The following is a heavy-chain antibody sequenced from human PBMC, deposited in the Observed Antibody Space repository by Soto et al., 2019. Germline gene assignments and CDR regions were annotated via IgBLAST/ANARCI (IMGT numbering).Heavy chain of an antibody. CDR2: ISSSSSYI. J-gene: IGHJ6*02. D-gene: IGHD3-9*01. CDR3: ARDLLRYFDWLSHYYYYYYYCMDV. CDR1: GFTFSSYS. Sequence: EVQLVESGGGLVKPGGSLRLSCAASGFTFSSYSMNWVRQAPGKGLEWVSSISSSSSYIYYADSVKGRFTISRDNAKNSLYLQMNSLRAEDTAVYYCARDLLRYFDWLSHYYYYYYYCMDVWGQGTTVTVSS. V-gene: IGHV3-21*01.